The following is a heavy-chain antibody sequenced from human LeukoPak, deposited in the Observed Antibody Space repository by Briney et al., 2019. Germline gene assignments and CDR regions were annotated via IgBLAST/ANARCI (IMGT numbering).Heavy chain of an antibody. V-gene: IGHV4-31*03. CDR2: IYYTGST. Sequence: PSETLSLTCSVSGGSMTRDGYYWSSIRQHPGKGLEWIGYIYYTGSTYYSPARKSRVTMSADTSNNQFSLKLRSVPAADTAVYYCATHDSSGYYRYYYYGMDVWGQGTTVTVSS. D-gene: IGHD3-22*01. J-gene: IGHJ6*02. CDR3: ATHDSSGYYRYYYYGMDV. CDR1: GGSMTRDGYY.